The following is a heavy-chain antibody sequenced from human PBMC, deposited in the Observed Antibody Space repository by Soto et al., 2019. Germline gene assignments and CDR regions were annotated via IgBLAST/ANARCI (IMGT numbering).Heavy chain of an antibody. D-gene: IGHD6-13*01. Sequence: GGSLRLSCAASGFTFSSYGMHWVRQAPGKGLEWVAVIWYDGSNKYYADSVKGRFTISRDNSKNTLYLQMNSLRAEDTAVYYCARDTGIAAAGTKFDPWGQGTLVTVSS. CDR3: ARDTGIAAAGTKFDP. V-gene: IGHV3-33*01. CDR1: GFTFSSYG. CDR2: IWYDGSNK. J-gene: IGHJ5*02.